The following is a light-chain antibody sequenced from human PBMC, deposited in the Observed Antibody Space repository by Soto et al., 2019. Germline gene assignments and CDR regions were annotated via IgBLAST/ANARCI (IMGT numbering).Light chain of an antibody. Sequence: QSALTQPASVSGSPGQSITISCTGTSSDVGAYNYVSWFQQHPGKAPTLIISEVSNRPSGVSNRFSGSKSGNAASLTISGLQAEDEADYYCSSYAGSSNVFGTGTKVTVL. CDR1: SSDVGAYNY. J-gene: IGLJ1*01. V-gene: IGLV2-14*01. CDR2: EVS. CDR3: SSYAGSSNV.